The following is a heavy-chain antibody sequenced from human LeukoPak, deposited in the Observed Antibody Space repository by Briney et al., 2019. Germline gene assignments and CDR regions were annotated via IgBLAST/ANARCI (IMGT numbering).Heavy chain of an antibody. V-gene: IGHV3-20*04. CDR3: ARGPYYTSTWYDPRFDY. Sequence: PGGSLRLSCAASGFTFDDYGMSWVRQVPGKGLEWVSGLNWNGDSTSYADSVKGRFTISRDNAKNSLYLQINSLRAEDTALYYCARGPYYTSTWYDPRFDYWGQGTLVIVSS. J-gene: IGHJ4*02. CDR2: LNWNGDST. CDR1: GFTFDDYG. D-gene: IGHD6-13*01.